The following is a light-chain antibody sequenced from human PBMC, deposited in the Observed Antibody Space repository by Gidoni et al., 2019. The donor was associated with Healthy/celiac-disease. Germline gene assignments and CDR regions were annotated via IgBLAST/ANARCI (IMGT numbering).Light chain of an antibody. Sequence: QSALTQPPSASGSPEQSVTISCTGTSSDVGGYNYVSWYQQHPGKAPKLMMYEVSKRPSGVPDRFSCSKSGNTASLTVSGLQAEDEADYYCSSYAGSNNLYVFGTGTKVTVL. CDR3: SSYAGSNNLYV. CDR2: EVS. J-gene: IGLJ1*01. V-gene: IGLV2-8*01. CDR1: SSDVGGYNY.